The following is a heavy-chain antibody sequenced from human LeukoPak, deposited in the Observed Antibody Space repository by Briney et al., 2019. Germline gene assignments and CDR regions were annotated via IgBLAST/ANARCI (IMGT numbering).Heavy chain of an antibody. D-gene: IGHD6-13*01. V-gene: IGHV3-23*01. CDR3: AKDAAGPEY. Sequence: GPSLRLSCAASGLTFSDYSMTWVRQAPGKGLFLVSGISAVGGSTYYADSVKGRFTISRDNSRNTLHMQTNSLRAEDTAVYYCAKDAAGPEYWGQGTLVTVSS. CDR2: ISAVGGST. J-gene: IGHJ4*02. CDR1: GLTFSDYS.